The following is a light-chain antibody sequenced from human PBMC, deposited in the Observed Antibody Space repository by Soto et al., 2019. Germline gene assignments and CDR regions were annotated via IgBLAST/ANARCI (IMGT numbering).Light chain of an antibody. CDR3: QQYGTSPRT. CDR1: QSVSRSY. CDR2: DAS. J-gene: IGKJ1*01. V-gene: IGKV3-20*01. Sequence: EIVLTQSPDTLSLSPGERATLSCRASQSVSRSYFAWYQQKPGQAPRLLIYDASRRPTGIPDRFSGSGSGTAFTLTISRLEPADFAVYYCQQYGTSPRTFGQGTKVEIK.